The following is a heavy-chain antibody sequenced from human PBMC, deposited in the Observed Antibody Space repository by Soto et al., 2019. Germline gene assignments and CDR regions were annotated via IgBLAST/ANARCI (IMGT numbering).Heavy chain of an antibody. CDR2: IYYSGST. J-gene: IGHJ4*02. Sequence: SVILSHTCTVSGGSISSHYWSWIRQTTGKGLEWIGYIYYSGSTNYNPSLKSRVTISVDTSKNQFSLKLSSVTAADTAVYYCARGSGGRDDNFDYWGQGTLVTVSS. CDR1: GGSISSHY. D-gene: IGHD3-22*01. V-gene: IGHV4-59*11. CDR3: ARGSGGRDDNFDY.